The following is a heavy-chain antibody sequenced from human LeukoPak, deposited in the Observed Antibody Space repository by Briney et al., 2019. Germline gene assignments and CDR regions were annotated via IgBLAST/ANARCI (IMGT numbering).Heavy chain of an antibody. CDR2: IIPIFGTA. D-gene: IGHD5-24*01. V-gene: IGHV1-69*13. Sequence: GASVKVSCKASGGTFSSYAISWVRQAPRQGLEWMGGIIPIFGTANYAQKFQGRVTITADESTSTAYMELSSLRSEDTAVYYCAREMATIDPHFDYWGQGTLVTVSS. CDR1: GGTFSSYA. J-gene: IGHJ4*02. CDR3: AREMATIDPHFDY.